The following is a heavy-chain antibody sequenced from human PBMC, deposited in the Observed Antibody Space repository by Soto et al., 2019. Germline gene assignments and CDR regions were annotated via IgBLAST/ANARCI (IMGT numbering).Heavy chain of an antibody. CDR3: GMVDNYVTPTPQDV. Sequence: QVQLVQSGDEVKKPGASVKVSCKASGYIFVNYGIAWVRQAPGQGLEWMGWISPYTGNTHSATKVQGRLTMTTDTSTRTAYMDLGSLTSDDTAVYYCGMVDNYVTPTPQDVWGQGTKVTVSS. J-gene: IGHJ6*02. D-gene: IGHD3-16*01. V-gene: IGHV1-18*01. CDR1: GYIFVNYG. CDR2: ISPYTGNT.